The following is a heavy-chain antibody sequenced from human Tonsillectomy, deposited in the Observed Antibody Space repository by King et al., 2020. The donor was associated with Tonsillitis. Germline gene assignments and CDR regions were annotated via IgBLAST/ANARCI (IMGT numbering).Heavy chain of an antibody. CDR1: GFTFSSYG. D-gene: IGHD6-13*01. V-gene: IGHV3-30*18. CDR3: AKGDSSSWLNY. CDR2: ISYDGSNK. J-gene: IGHJ4*02. Sequence: QLVQSGGGVVQPGRSLRLSCAASGFTFSSYGMHWVRQAPGKGLEWVEVISYDGSNKYYADSVKGRFTISRDNSKNTLYLQMNSLRAEDTAVYYCAKGDSSSWLNYWGQGTLVTVSS.